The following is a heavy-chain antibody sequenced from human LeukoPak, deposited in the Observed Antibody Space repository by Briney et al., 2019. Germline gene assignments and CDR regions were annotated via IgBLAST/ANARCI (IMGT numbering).Heavy chain of an antibody. Sequence: SETLSLTCAVSGYSISSSNYWAWIRQPPGKGLEWIGYVYNSGSTHYNPSLKSRVTISADTSKNQFSLRLSSVTAADTAVYYCVRDRELNYWGQGTLVTVSS. CDR1: GYSISSSNY. V-gene: IGHV4-28*03. CDR3: VRDRELNY. D-gene: IGHD5-24*01. CDR2: VYNSGST. J-gene: IGHJ4*02.